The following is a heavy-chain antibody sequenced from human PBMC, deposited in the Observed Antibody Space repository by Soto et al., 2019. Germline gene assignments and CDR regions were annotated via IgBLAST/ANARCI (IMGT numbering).Heavy chain of an antibody. D-gene: IGHD2-15*01. Sequence: QVQLVESGGGVVQPGRSLRLSCAASGFTFSSYGMHWVRQAPGKGLEWVSVIWCDGSNKYYADSVKGRFTISRDNSKNTLNLQMNSMRAEDTAVYYCASEYCSGGSCYDSGMDVWGQGTTVTVSS. CDR1: GFTFSSYG. J-gene: IGHJ6*02. CDR3: ASEYCSGGSCYDSGMDV. V-gene: IGHV3-33*01. CDR2: IWCDGSNK.